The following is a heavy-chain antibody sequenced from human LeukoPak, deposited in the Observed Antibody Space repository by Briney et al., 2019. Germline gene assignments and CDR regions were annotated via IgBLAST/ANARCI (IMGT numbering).Heavy chain of an antibody. CDR3: GRVSCGGNCYSLIGTFDI. D-gene: IGHD2-15*01. V-gene: IGHV3-23*01. CDR2: ISGSGGNT. Sequence: GGSLRLSCATSGFTFSIYAMTWVRQAPGKGLEWVSTISGSGGNTYYADSVKGRFTVSRDNSKNTLYVQMKSLRAEDTAVYYCGRVSCGGNCYSLIGTFDIWGQGTMVTVSS. J-gene: IGHJ3*02. CDR1: GFTFSIYA.